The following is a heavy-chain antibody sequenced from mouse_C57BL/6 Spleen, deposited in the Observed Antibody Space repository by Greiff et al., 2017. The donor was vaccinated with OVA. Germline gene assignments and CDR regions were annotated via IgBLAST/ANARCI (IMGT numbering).Heavy chain of an antibody. CDR2: INPNNGGT. D-gene: IGHD1-1*01. CDR3: ARGDYYGSS. Sequence: EVQLQQSGPELVKPGASVKISCKASGYTFTDYYMNWVKQSHGKSLEWIGDINPNNGGTSYNQKFKGKATLTVDKSSSTAYMELRSLTSEDSAVYYCARGDYYGSSWGQGTTLTVSS. V-gene: IGHV1-26*01. CDR1: GYTFTDYY. J-gene: IGHJ2*01.